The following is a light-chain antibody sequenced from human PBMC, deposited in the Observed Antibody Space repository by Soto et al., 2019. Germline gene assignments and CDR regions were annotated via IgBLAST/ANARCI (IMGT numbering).Light chain of an antibody. V-gene: IGKV4-1*01. CDR1: QSVLYSSNNKNY. J-gene: IGKJ1*01. CDR3: QQYYSTPRT. Sequence: DIVMTQSPDSLAVSLGERATINCKSSQSVLYSSNNKNYLAWYQQKPGQPPKLLIYWASTRESGVPDRFSGGGSGTDCTLAICSLQAEDVAVYYCQQYYSTPRTFGQGTKVEIK. CDR2: WAS.